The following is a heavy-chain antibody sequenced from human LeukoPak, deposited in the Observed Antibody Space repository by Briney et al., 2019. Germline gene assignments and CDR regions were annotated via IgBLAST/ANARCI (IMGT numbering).Heavy chain of an antibody. Sequence: ASVTLACKASGGTFSSYAMDWVRQPPGQGLEWVASIIPLLGRTNHAQKLQGRVTITADTSTNTAYTEVRTTISDATAVYYCARARSRITFGGIRHAFDIWRQGTLVTLSS. CDR1: GGTFSSYA. CDR2: IIPLLGRT. V-gene: IGHV1-69*04. CDR3: ARARSRITFGGIRHAFDI. J-gene: IGHJ3*02. D-gene: IGHD3-16*01.